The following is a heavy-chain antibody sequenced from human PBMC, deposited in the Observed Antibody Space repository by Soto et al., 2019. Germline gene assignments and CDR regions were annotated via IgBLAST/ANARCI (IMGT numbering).Heavy chain of an antibody. V-gene: IGHV4-34*01. D-gene: IGHD1-26*01. CDR3: ANLIVFHSSYYHDY. Sequence: SETLSLTCAVYGVPFSGYYWSWVRQSPGKGLEWMGEINHSGNTNYNPSLKSRVTMLVDTSKNQFSLSLSSVTAADTAVYYCANLIVFHSSYYHDYWGHGTLVTVSS. CDR1: GVPFSGYY. J-gene: IGHJ4*01. CDR2: INHSGNT.